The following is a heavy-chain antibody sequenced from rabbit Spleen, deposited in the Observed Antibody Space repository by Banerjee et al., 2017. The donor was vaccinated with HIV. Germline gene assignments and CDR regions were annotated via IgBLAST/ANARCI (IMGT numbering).Heavy chain of an antibody. V-gene: IGHV1S45*01. CDR1: GVSFSFSSY. CDR3: ARDLAGVIGWNFGL. D-gene: IGHD4-1*01. Sequence: QEQLEESGGDLVKPGASLTLTCTASGVSFSFSSYICWVRQAPGKGLELIGCIYTYSGDTGYASWAKGRFTISKTSTTVTLQLNSLTAADTATYFCARDLAGVIGWNFGLWGQGTLVTVS. CDR2: IYTYSGDT. J-gene: IGHJ4*01.